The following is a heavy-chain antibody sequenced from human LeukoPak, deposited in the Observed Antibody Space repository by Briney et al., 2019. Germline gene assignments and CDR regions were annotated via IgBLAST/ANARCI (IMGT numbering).Heavy chain of an antibody. CDR3: ARDRYYDSSGLIGY. V-gene: IGHV3-48*04. CDR2: ISSSGSTI. J-gene: IGHJ4*02. D-gene: IGHD3-22*01. Sequence: PGGSLRLSCAASGFTFSSYAMSWVRQAPGKGLEWVSYISSSGSTIYYADSVKGRFTISRDNAKNSLYLQMNSLRAEDTAVYYCARDRYYDSSGLIGYWGQGTLVTVSS. CDR1: GFTFSSYA.